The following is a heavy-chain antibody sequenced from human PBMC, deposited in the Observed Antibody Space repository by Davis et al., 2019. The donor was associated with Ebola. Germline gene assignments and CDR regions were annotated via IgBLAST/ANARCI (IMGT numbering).Heavy chain of an antibody. D-gene: IGHD2-21*02. J-gene: IGHJ4*02. Sequence: GESLKISCPASGFTFGDYAMSWVRQAPGKGLEWVGFIRSKAYGGTTEYAASVKGRFTISRDDSKSIAYLQMNSLKTEDTAVYYCTRGPHIVVVTAIYYWGQGTLVTVSS. CDR2: IRSKAYGGTT. CDR3: TRGPHIVVVTAIYY. CDR1: GFTFGDYA. V-gene: IGHV3-49*04.